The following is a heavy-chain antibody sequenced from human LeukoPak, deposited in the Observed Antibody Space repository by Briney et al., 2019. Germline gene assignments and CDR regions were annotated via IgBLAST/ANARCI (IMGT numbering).Heavy chain of an antibody. J-gene: IGHJ4*02. CDR1: GFTFSSYS. V-gene: IGHV3-48*01. CDR3: ARGSKRFLEWLLYFDY. Sequence: GGSLRLSCAASGFTFSSYSMNWVRQAPGKGLEWVSYISSSSTIYYADSVKGRFTISRDNAKNSLYLQMNSLRAEDTAVYYCARGSKRFLEWLLYFDYWGQGTLVTVSS. D-gene: IGHD3-3*01. CDR2: ISSSSTI.